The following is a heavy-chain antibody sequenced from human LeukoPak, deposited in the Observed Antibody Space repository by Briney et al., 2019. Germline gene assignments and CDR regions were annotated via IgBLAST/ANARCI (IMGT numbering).Heavy chain of an antibody. Sequence: GGSLRLSCAASGFTFSDYSMNWVRQAPGKGLEWISYIGISSGNTKYADSVKGRFTISRHNSQNTVYLQMNSLRPDDTAVYYCARVDCTSTNCSGAFDIWGQGTMLTVSS. CDR1: GFTFSDYS. J-gene: IGHJ3*02. CDR3: ARVDCTSTNCSGAFDI. CDR2: IGISSGNT. D-gene: IGHD2-2*01. V-gene: IGHV3-48*01.